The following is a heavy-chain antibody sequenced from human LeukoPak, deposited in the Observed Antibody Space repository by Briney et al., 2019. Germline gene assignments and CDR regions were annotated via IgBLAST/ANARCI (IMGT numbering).Heavy chain of an antibody. J-gene: IGHJ4*02. CDR1: GASISGGGDY. D-gene: IGHD3-3*01. Sequence: PSETLSLTCTVSGASISGGGDYWSWIRQHPGEGLEWIGYIHNSGKTFYNPSLKSRVIISVDTSRNQFSLKVRSVTAADTAVYYCARYSVSGRPYRFDFWGQGTLVTVSS. V-gene: IGHV4-31*03. CDR2: IHNSGKT. CDR3: ARYSVSGRPYRFDF.